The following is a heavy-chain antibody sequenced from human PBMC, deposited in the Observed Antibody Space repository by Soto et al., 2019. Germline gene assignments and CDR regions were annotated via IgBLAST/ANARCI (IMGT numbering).Heavy chain of an antibody. CDR3: VKVSYSSLTTLGSAFDV. CDR2: ISWSGDNM. CDR1: GFTFDDYA. Sequence: QLVESGGGLVQPGRSLRLSCAASGFTFDDYAMHWVRQAPGKGLEWVSGISWSGDNMAYADSVKGRFITSRDNVKNSLYLQMNSLRVEDTALYHCVKVSYSSLTTLGSAFDVWGQGTMVTGS. V-gene: IGHV3-9*01. J-gene: IGHJ3*01. D-gene: IGHD4-4*01.